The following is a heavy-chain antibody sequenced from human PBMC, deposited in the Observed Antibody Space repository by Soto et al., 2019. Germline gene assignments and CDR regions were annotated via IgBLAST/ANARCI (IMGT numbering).Heavy chain of an antibody. V-gene: IGHV4-34*01. Sequence: SETLSLTCAVYGGSFSGYYWSWIRQPPGKGLEWIGEINHSGSTNYNPSLKSRVTISVDTSKNQFSLKLSSVTAADTAVYYFARLRTPPSYIVGATTIDYWGQGTLVTVSS. CDR2: INHSGST. CDR3: ARLRTPPSYIVGATTIDY. D-gene: IGHD1-26*01. J-gene: IGHJ4*02. CDR1: GGSFSGYY.